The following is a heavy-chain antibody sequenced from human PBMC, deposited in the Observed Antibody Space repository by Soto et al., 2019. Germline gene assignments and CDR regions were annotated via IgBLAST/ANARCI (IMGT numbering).Heavy chain of an antibody. CDR2: IYYSGST. J-gene: IGHJ6*03. V-gene: IGHV4-39*01. D-gene: IGHD6-13*01. Sequence: SETLSLTCTGSGGSIRSSSYYLGWIRRPPGKGLEWIGSIYYSGSTYYNPSLKSRVTISVDTSKNQFSLKLSSVTAADTAVYYCARLGSAAGYYYYMDVWGKGTTVT. CDR1: GGSIRSSSYY. CDR3: ARLGSAAGYYYYMDV.